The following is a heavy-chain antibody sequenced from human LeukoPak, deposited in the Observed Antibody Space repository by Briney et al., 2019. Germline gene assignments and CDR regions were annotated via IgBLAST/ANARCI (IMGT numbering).Heavy chain of an antibody. Sequence: GGSLRLSCVASGFTFSSSAMSWVRQAPERGLEWVSLISGSGGSTNYADSVKGRFTISRDNAKNTLYLQMNSLRAEDTAVYYCASLDILTGYSPGGYYYGMDVWGQGTTVTVSS. CDR1: GFTFSSSA. D-gene: IGHD3-9*01. J-gene: IGHJ6*02. CDR3: ASLDILTGYSPGGYYYGMDV. V-gene: IGHV3-23*01. CDR2: ISGSGGST.